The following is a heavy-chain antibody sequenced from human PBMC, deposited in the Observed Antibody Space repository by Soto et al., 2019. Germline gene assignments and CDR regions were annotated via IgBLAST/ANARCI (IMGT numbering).Heavy chain of an antibody. CDR3: AGTPPYYYDSSGFT. CDR1: GGSISSGGYS. Sequence: SETLSLTCAVSGGSISSGGYSWSWIRQPPGKGLEWIGYIYHSGSTYYNPSLKSRVTISVDRSKNQFSLKLSSVTAADTVVYYCAGTPPYYYDSSGFTWGQGTLVTVSS. J-gene: IGHJ5*02. D-gene: IGHD3-22*01. CDR2: IYHSGST. V-gene: IGHV4-30-2*01.